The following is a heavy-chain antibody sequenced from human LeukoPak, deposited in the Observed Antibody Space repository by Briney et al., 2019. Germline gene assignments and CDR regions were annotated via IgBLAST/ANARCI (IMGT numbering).Heavy chain of an antibody. V-gene: IGHV4-59*12. CDR3: ARYTAVPSAYKWFDS. Sequence: PSETLSLTCTVSGGSISNYFWTWIRQPPGKGLEWIGNIYYSGSTNYNPSLKSRVTISEDTPKSQFSLKLTSVTAADTAVYYCARYTAVPSAYKWFDSWGQGILVTVSS. J-gene: IGHJ5*01. D-gene: IGHD4-11*01. CDR1: GGSISNYF. CDR2: IYYSGST.